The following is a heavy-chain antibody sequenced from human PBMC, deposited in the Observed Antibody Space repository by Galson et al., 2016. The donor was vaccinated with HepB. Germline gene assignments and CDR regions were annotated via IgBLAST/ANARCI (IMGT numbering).Heavy chain of an antibody. CDR1: GFTFNTYA. V-gene: IGHV3-23*01. CDR2: ISNSGSTT. J-gene: IGHJ4*02. CDR3: AKEFVATGAVVGDY. D-gene: IGHD2-21*01. Sequence: SLRLSCAAPGFTFNTYAMSWVRQAPGKALEWVSAISNSGSTTYYADSVKGRFAISRDNSKNTLYLQMNSLRVEDTALYYCAKEFVATGAVVGDYWGQGTLVTVSS.